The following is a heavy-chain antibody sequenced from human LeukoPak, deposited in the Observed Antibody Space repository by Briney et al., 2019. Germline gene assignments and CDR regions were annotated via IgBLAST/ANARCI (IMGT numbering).Heavy chain of an antibody. CDR1: GGPISSYY. D-gene: IGHD3-9*01. Sequence: PSETLSLTCTVSGGPISSYYWSWIRQPPGKGLEWIGYIYYSGSTNYNPSLKSRVTISVDTSKNQFSLKLSSVTAADTAVYYCARATYDILTGYNDYWGQGTLVTVSS. CDR2: IYYSGST. V-gene: IGHV4-59*01. CDR3: ARATYDILTGYNDY. J-gene: IGHJ4*02.